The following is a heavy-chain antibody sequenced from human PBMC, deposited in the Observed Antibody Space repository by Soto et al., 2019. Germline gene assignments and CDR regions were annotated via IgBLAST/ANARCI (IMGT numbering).Heavy chain of an antibody. J-gene: IGHJ5*02. D-gene: IGHD1-26*01. V-gene: IGHV3-11*06. CDR1: GFTFSDYY. CDR2: ISSSSSYT. CDR3: ARVLRLPRENLYDP. Sequence: GGSLRLSCAASGFTFSDYYMSWIRQHPGMGREWVSYISSSSSYTNYADSVKGRFTIPRDNAKNSLHLQMNSLRAEDTDVYYCARVLRLPRENLYDPLGQGTLVTVSS.